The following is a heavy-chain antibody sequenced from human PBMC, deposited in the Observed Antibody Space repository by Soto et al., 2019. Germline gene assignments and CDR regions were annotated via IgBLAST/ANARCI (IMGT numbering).Heavy chain of an antibody. CDR1: GFTFSSYA. J-gene: IGHJ6*02. D-gene: IGHD6-13*01. Sequence: GGSLRLSCAASGFTFSSYAMHWVRQAPGKGLEGVAVISYDGSNKYNADSVKGRFTISRDNSKNTLYLQMNSLRAEDTAVYYCARGEAAADYYCYGMDVWGQGTKVTVSS. V-gene: IGHV3-30-3*01. CDR2: ISYDGSNK. CDR3: ARGEAAADYYCYGMDV.